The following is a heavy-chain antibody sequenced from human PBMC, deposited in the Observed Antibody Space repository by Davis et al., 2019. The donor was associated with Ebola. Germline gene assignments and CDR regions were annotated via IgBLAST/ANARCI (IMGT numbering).Heavy chain of an antibody. D-gene: IGHD6-6*01. V-gene: IGHV4-59*12. CDR2: IYYSGST. CDR3: ARGLRYSSSSGLRYYYYYGMDV. CDR1: GGSFSSYY. Sequence: SETLSLTCAVYGGSFSSYYWSWIRQPPGKGLEWIGYIYYSGSTNYNPSLKSRVTISVDTSKNQFSLKLSSVTAADTAVYYCARGLRYSSSSGLRYYYYYGMDVWGQGTTVTVSS. J-gene: IGHJ6*02.